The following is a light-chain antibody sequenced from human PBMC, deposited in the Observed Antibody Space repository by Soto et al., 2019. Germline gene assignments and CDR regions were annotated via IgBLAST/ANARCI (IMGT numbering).Light chain of an antibody. V-gene: IGKV1-5*01. Sequence: DIQLTQSPSTLSASVGDRVIITCRASQSISGWLAWFQQKPGKAPKLLIYDASTLETGAPSRFSGSGSGTEFTLPISSLQPDDFATYYCQQHIAYPPITFGQGTRV. CDR3: QQHIAYPPIT. CDR2: DAS. J-gene: IGKJ5*01. CDR1: QSISGW.